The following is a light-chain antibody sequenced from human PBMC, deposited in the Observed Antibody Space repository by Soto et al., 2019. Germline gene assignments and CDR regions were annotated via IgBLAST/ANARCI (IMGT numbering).Light chain of an antibody. V-gene: IGKV3-15*01. CDR2: GAS. Sequence: EIVMTQSPATLSVSPGERATLSCRASQSVSTNLAWFQQKPGQAPRLLIYGASTRATGIPARFSGSGSGTEFTLTISSLRSEDFAVYYCQQSNNWPMYTFGQGTKLEIK. CDR1: QSVSTN. J-gene: IGKJ2*01. CDR3: QQSNNWPMYT.